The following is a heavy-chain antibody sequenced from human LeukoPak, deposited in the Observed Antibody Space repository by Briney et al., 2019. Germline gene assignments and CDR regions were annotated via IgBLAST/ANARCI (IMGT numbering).Heavy chain of an antibody. D-gene: IGHD3-10*01. CDR2: ISGSGGST. CDR1: GFTFSIYG. V-gene: IGHV3-23*01. Sequence: GGSLRLSCAASGFTFSIYGMSWVRQAPGKGLEWVSGISGSGGSTYYADSVKGRFTISRDNAKNSLYLQMNSLRVEDTAVYYCAKVAKYYYGSETYYFFEHWGQGTPVTASS. J-gene: IGHJ4*02. CDR3: AKVAKYYYGSETYYFFEH.